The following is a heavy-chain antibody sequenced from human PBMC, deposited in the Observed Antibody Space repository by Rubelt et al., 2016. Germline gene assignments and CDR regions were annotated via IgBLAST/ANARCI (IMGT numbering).Heavy chain of an antibody. CDR3: ATSTIGTTGHAVDF. D-gene: IGHD1-1*01. CDR2: ISGSSVNT. V-gene: IGHV3-48*01. Sequence: EVQLVESGGGLVQPGESLSLSCSASGFTFSNYDMNWVRQAPGKGLEWVSYISGSSVNTYYAASVKGRFTTPRDNAKNALNLQMNSLRSYDTAVSYCATSTIGTTGHAVDFWGQGTRVAVSS. J-gene: IGHJ4*02. CDR1: GFTFSNYD.